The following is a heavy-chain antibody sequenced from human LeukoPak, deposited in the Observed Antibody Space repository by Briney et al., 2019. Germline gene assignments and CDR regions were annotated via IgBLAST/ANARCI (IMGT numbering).Heavy chain of an antibody. J-gene: IGHJ4*02. CDR1: GFTFDDYA. CDR2: ISWNSGSI. V-gene: IGHV3-9*01. CDR3: AKDAYYDILTGYSDY. Sequence: GRSLRLSCAASGFTFDDYAMHWVRQAPGKGLEWVSGISWNSGSIGYADSVKGRFTISRDNAKNSLYLQMNSLRAEDTALYYCAKDAYYDILTGYSDYWGQGTLVTVSS. D-gene: IGHD3-9*01.